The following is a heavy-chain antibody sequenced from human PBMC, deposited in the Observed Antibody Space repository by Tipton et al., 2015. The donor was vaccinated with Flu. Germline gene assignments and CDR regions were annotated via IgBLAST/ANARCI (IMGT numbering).Heavy chain of an antibody. CDR2: TYYSSRWYN. Sequence: GLVKPSQTLSLTCAISGDSVSSNSAAWNWIRQSPSRGLEWLGRTYYSSRWYNDYAVSVKSRITINPDTSKNQFSLQLNSVTPEDTAVYYFAREGRTSSYTRPDFDCWGQGTLVTVSS. CDR3: AREGRTSSYTRPDFDC. CDR1: GDSVSSNSAA. V-gene: IGHV6-1*01. D-gene: IGHD1-14*01. J-gene: IGHJ4*02.